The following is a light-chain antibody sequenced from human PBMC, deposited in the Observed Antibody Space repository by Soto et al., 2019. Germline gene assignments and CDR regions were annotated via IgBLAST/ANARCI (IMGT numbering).Light chain of an antibody. CDR1: QDISNY. CDR3: QQYDNLPLT. Sequence: DIQMTQSPSTLSGSVGDRVTITCQASQDISNYLNWYQQKPGKAPKLLIYDASNLETGVPSRFSGSGSGTDFTFTISSLQPEDIATYYCQQYDNLPLTFGGGTKGAI. CDR2: DAS. J-gene: IGKJ4*01. V-gene: IGKV1-33*01.